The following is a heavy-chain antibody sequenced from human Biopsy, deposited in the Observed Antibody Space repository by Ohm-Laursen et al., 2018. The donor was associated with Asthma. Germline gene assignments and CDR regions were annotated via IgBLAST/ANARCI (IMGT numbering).Heavy chain of an antibody. Sequence: TLSLTCAVSGGSISSGGYSWSWIRQPPGKGLEWIGYIYHSGSTYYNPSLKSRVTISVDRSKNQFSLKLSSVTAADTAVYYCARVKDGYNFDCWGQGTLVTVSS. J-gene: IGHJ4*02. D-gene: IGHD5-24*01. V-gene: IGHV4-30-2*01. CDR3: ARVKDGYNFDC. CDR2: IYHSGST. CDR1: GGSISSGGYS.